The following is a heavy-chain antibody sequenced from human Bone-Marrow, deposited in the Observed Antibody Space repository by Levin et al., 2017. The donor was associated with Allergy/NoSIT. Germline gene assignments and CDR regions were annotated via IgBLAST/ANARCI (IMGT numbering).Heavy chain of an antibody. CDR2: IGSSSSQT. V-gene: IGHV3-11*06. CDR3: ASGDQIRMADY. CDR1: GFPFSDKY. Sequence: GGSLRLSCAASGFPFSDKYMAWIRQAPGKGLEWVSYIGSSSSQTNYADSVRGRFTISRDNAKNSLFLQMDSLRAEDTAVYYCASGDQIRMADYWGQGTRVTVSS. J-gene: IGHJ4*02. D-gene: IGHD5-24*01.